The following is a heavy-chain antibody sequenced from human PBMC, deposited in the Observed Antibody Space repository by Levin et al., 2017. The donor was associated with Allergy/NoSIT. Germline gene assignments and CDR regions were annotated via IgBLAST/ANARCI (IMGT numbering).Heavy chain of an antibody. J-gene: IGHJ4*02. V-gene: IGHV3-23*01. Sequence: SCAASGFRFSSYGMSWVRQAPGKGLEWVSAVSGSADSTYYADSVKGRFTISRDNSKNTLYLEINSLRAEDTAVYYCAKCGAYDRARIDCWGQGTLVTVSS. D-gene: IGHD4-17*01. CDR3: AKCGAYDRARIDC. CDR2: VSGSADST. CDR1: GFRFSSYG.